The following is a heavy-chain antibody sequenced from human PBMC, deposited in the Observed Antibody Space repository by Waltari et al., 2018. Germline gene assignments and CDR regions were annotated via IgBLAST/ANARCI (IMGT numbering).Heavy chain of an antibody. V-gene: IGHV1-69*01. Sequence: QVQLVQSGAEVKKPGASVKVSCKASGYTFTGYYMHWVRQAPGQGLEWMGGIIPIFGTANYAQKFQGRVTITADESTSTAYMELSSLRSEDTAVYYCARGPDYYDSGVIYWGQGTLVTVSS. D-gene: IGHD3-22*01. J-gene: IGHJ4*02. CDR2: IIPIFGTA. CDR3: ARGPDYYDSGVIY. CDR1: GYTFTGYY.